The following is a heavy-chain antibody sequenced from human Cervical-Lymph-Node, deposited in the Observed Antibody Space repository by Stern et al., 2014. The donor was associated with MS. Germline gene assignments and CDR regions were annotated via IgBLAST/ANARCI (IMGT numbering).Heavy chain of an antibody. CDR1: GDTFGTYA. V-gene: IGHV1-69*01. Sequence: QVQLGESGAEVKKPGSSVKVSCKASGDTFGTYAFSWVRQAPGQGLEWMGGIIPIFGTPNYAQKLQGTVTITADESTSTAYMELSSLRSEDTAMYYCAREGKSRDGYNNPFDYWGQGTLVTVSS. D-gene: IGHD5-24*01. CDR2: IIPIFGTP. CDR3: AREGKSRDGYNNPFDY. J-gene: IGHJ4*02.